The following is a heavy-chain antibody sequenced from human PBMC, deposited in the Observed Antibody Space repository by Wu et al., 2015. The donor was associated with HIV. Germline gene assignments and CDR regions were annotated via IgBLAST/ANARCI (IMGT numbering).Heavy chain of an antibody. CDR3: ATSLEVSGFDY. D-gene: IGHD3-16*01. J-gene: IGHJ4*02. CDR2: VDPENGQT. Sequence: QVQLAQSGAEVKKPGSSVKVSCKASGGTFNSYALNWVRQAPGQGLEWMGFVDPENGQTMYAEKFRRRVTITVDRSTNTAYMELTRLTPEDTAIYYCATSLEVSGFDYWGQGSLVTVSS. V-gene: IGHV1-69*10. CDR1: GGTFNSYA.